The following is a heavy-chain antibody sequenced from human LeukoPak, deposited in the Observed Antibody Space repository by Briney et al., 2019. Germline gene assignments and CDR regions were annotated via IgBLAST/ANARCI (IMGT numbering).Heavy chain of an antibody. CDR2: IYSGGST. D-gene: IGHD6-19*01. CDR1: GFTVSSNY. Sequence: GGSLRLSCAASGFTVSSNYMSWVRQAPGKGLEWVSVIYSGGSTYYADSVKGRFTISRDNSKNTLYLQMNSLRAEDTAVYYCARRPAVAALAEYFQHWGQGTLVTVSS. J-gene: IGHJ1*01. V-gene: IGHV3-66*04. CDR3: ARRPAVAALAEYFQH.